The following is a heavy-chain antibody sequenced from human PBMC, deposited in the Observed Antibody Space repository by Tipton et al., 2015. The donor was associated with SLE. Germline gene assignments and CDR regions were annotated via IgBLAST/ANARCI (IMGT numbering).Heavy chain of an antibody. CDR2: IHHSGST. Sequence: TLSLTCTVSGGSISSSSYYWSWIRQPPGKGLEWIGEIHHSGSTNSNPSLKSRVTISVDKSKNQFSLKLSSVTVADTAVYYCATGILVRYSGSLPNYAFSIWGRGTTVTVSA. D-gene: IGHD5-12*01. CDR3: ATGILVRYSGSLPNYAFSI. CDR1: GGSISSSSYY. J-gene: IGHJ3*02. V-gene: IGHV4-39*07.